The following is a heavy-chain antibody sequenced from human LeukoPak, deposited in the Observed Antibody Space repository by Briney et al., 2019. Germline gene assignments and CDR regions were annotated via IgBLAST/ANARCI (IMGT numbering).Heavy chain of an antibody. Sequence: GGSLRLSCTASGFTFSTYPMHWVRQAPGKGLEWVAVVADDGKDKHYVESVKGRFTISRDNSKNTLYLQMNSLRAEDTAVYYCATEGLAGPTPPSDYWGQGTLVTVSS. CDR3: ATEGLAGPTPPSDY. CDR1: GFTFSTYP. J-gene: IGHJ4*02. CDR2: VADDGKDK. D-gene: IGHD6-19*01. V-gene: IGHV3-30*04.